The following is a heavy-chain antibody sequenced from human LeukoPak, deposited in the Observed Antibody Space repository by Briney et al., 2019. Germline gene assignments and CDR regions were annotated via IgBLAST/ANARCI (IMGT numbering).Heavy chain of an antibody. V-gene: IGHV3-7*01. D-gene: IGHD4-17*01. CDR3: ARDGDYGDYALDY. CDR1: RFTFSTYW. J-gene: IGHJ4*02. CDR2: IKQDGSEK. Sequence: GGSLRLSCAASRFTFSTYWMSWVRQAPGKGLEWVANIKQDGSEKYYVDSVKGRFTISRDNAKNSLYLQMNSLRAEDTAVYYCARDGDYGDYALDYWGQGTLVTVSS.